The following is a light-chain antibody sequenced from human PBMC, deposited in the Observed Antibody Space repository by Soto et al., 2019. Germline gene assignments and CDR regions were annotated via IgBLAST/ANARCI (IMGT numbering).Light chain of an antibody. CDR1: QAIRND. CDR3: LQDYKYPNT. Sequence: AIQMTQSPSSLSASVGDRVTITCRASQAIRNDLGWYQQKPGKAPKLLIYAASSLQSGVPSRFSGSGSGTDFTLAISSLQPEDFATYYCLQDYKYPNTFGQGTKLEIK. V-gene: IGKV1-6*01. CDR2: AAS. J-gene: IGKJ2*01.